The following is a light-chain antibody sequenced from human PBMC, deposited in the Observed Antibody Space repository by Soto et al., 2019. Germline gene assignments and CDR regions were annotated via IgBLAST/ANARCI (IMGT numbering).Light chain of an antibody. J-gene: IGKJ4*01. CDR2: GAS. CDR1: QDISSY. V-gene: IGKV1-9*01. CDR3: QQLYSSPLT. Sequence: DIPLTQSPSFMSASIGDRVSITCRASQDISSYLAWYQRKPGKAPKLLIYGASTLQSGVPSSFSGSVSGTEFTLTISSLQPEDFATYYCQQLYSSPLTFGGGTKVEIK.